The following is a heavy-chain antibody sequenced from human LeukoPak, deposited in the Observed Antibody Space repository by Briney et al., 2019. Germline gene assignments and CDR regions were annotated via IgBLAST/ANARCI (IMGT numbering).Heavy chain of an antibody. V-gene: IGHV3-49*03. Sequence: GGSLRLSCTASGFTFGDYAMSWFRKAPGKGLGWVGFIRSKAYGGTTEYAASVKGRFTISRDDSKSIAYLQMNSMKTEDTAVYYCTREAQLGQYYYGMDVWGRGTTITVS. J-gene: IGHJ6*02. CDR3: TREAQLGQYYYGMDV. CDR2: IRSKAYGGTT. CDR1: GFTFGDYA. D-gene: IGHD5-18*01.